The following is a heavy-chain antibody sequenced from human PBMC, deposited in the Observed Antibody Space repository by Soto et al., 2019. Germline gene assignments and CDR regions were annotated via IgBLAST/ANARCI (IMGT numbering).Heavy chain of an antibody. V-gene: IGHV4-59*01. CDR3: ARGRDGYNYDY. CDR1: GGSISSYY. Sequence: SETLSLTCTVSGGSISSYYWSWIRQPPGKGLEWIGYIYYSGSTNYNPSLKSRVTISVDTSKNQFSLKLSSVTAADTAVYYCARGRDGYNYDYWGQGTLVTVSS. CDR2: IYYSGST. D-gene: IGHD5-12*01. J-gene: IGHJ4*02.